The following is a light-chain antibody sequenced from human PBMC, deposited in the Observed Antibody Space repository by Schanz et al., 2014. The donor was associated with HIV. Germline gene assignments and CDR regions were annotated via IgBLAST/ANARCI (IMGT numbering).Light chain of an antibody. CDR1: QHINNY. V-gene: IGKV1-33*01. CDR3: KQYENLPLT. Sequence: DIQMTQSPSSLSASVGDRVTITCQASQHINNYLNWYQQKPGKAPQLLINEASILETGVPSRFSGSGSGTDFTLTIISLQPEDIATYFCKQYENLPLTFGQGTKVEIK. J-gene: IGKJ1*01. CDR2: EAS.